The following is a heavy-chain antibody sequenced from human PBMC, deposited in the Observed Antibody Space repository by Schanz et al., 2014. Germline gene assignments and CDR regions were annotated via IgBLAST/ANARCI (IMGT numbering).Heavy chain of an antibody. J-gene: IGHJ4*02. Sequence: QLQLQESGPGLVKPSETLSLTCTVSGGSISSSSYFWGWIRQPPGKGLEWIGSIYHSGSTYNNPPLKSRLTIPVDPPKTQFSLKLYSVTAADTALYYCARHMGRLSSSRGNYFDYWGQGTLVTVSS. V-gene: IGHV4-39*01. D-gene: IGHD6-13*01. CDR3: ARHMGRLSSSRGNYFDY. CDR1: GGSISSSSYF. CDR2: IYHSGST.